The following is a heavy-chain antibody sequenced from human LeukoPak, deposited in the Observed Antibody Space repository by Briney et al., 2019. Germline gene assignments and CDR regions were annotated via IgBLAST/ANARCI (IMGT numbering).Heavy chain of an antibody. D-gene: IGHD2-15*01. CDR3: ARDKSYCSGGNCYYYYGMDV. CDR2: INWHGGSA. J-gene: IGHJ6*02. V-gene: IGHV3-20*04. CDR1: GFTFDDYA. Sequence: GGSLRLSCAASGFTFDDYAMNWVRPTPGKGLEWVSGINWHGGSAGYADSVKGRFTISRDNAKNSLYLQMNSLRAEDTALYYCARDKSYCSGGNCYYYYGMDVWGQGTTVIVSS.